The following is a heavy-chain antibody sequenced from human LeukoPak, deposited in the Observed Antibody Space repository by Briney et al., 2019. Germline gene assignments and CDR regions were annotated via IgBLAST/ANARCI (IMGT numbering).Heavy chain of an antibody. D-gene: IGHD6-6*01. Sequence: SETLSLTCTVSGGSVSSGSYYWSWIRQPPGKGLEWIGYIHYSGSANYNPSLKSRVTISVDTSKNQFSLKLSSVTAADTAVYYCARHRYSSSSEVDYWGQGTLVTVSS. CDR3: ARHRYSSSSEVDY. V-gene: IGHV4-61*01. J-gene: IGHJ4*02. CDR2: IHYSGSA. CDR1: GGSVSSGSYY.